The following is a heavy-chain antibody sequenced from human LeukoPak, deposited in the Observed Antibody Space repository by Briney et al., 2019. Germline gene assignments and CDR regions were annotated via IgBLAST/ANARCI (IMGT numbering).Heavy chain of an antibody. J-gene: IGHJ4*02. D-gene: IGHD6-13*01. CDR2: ISSSSSYI. Sequence: GGSLRLSCAASGFTFSSYSMNWVRQAPGKGLEWGSSISSSSSYIYYADSVKGRFTISRDNAKNSLYLQMNSLRAEDTAVYYCARSSRFIAAAGRSFDYWGQGTLVTVSS. V-gene: IGHV3-21*01. CDR1: GFTFSSYS. CDR3: ARSSRFIAAAGRSFDY.